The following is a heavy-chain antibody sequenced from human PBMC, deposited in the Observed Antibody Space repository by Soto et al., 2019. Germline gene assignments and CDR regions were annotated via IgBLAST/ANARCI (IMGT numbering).Heavy chain of an antibody. CDR3: ARDRTSSGGSYTGQNGIN. Sequence: SVKVSCKASGGTFSSYAISWVRQAPGQGLEWMGGIIPIFGTANYAQKFQGRVTITADESTSTAYMELSSLRSEDTAVYYCARDRTSSGGSYTGQNGINWGQGTLVTVSS. CDR1: GGTFSSYA. CDR2: IIPIFGTA. D-gene: IGHD2-15*01. J-gene: IGHJ4*02. V-gene: IGHV1-69*13.